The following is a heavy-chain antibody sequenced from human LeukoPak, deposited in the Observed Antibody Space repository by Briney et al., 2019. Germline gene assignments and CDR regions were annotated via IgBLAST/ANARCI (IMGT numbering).Heavy chain of an antibody. D-gene: IGHD6-19*01. CDR2: IYYSGNT. V-gene: IGHV4-31*03. J-gene: IGHJ6*02. CDR1: GGSISSSGYY. Sequence: SQTLSLTCTVSGGSISSSGYYWSWIRQRPGKGLEWIGYIYYSGNTDYNPSLKSRVTISMDTSQNQFSLKLSSVTAEDTAVYYCARDDRPSSGWYRRGYYGMDVWGQGTTVTVSS. CDR3: ARDDRPSSGWYRRGYYGMDV.